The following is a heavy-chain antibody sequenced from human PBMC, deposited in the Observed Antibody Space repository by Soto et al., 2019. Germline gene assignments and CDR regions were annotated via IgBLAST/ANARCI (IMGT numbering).Heavy chain of an antibody. Sequence: SETLASTCTVSGGSIRSYYWSWIRQPPGKGLGLIGYIYYSGSTYYNPSLKSRVAMSVDTSKKQLSLKLSSVTAADTAIYYCAREGRIAGAVRYEYWGDGTLVTDSS. V-gene: IGHV4-59*12. D-gene: IGHD6-13*01. CDR1: GGSIRSYY. CDR2: IYYSGST. J-gene: IGHJ4*01. CDR3: AREGRIAGAVRYEY.